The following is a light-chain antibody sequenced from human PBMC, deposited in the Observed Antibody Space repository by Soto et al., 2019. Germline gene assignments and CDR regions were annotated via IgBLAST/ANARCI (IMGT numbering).Light chain of an antibody. V-gene: IGKV3-20*01. Sequence: PGTLSLSPGEGATLSCRASQSVSTNFFAWYQQKPGQAPRLLIYDASTRATGIPDRFSGSGSGTDFTLTISRLEPEDFAVYYCQQYGRTSWTFGQGTKV. CDR3: QQYGRTSWT. J-gene: IGKJ1*01. CDR2: DAS. CDR1: QSVSTNF.